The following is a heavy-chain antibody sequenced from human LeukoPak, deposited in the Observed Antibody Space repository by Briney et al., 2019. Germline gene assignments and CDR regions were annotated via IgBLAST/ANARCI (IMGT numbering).Heavy chain of an antibody. J-gene: IGHJ4*02. D-gene: IGHD3-22*01. V-gene: IGHV4-34*01. Sequence: SETLSLTCAVYGGSFSGYYWSWIRQPPGKGLEWIGEINHSGSTNYNPSLKSRVTISVDTSKNQFSLKLSSVTAADTAVYYCARGTGYPLIGWGQGTLVTVSS. CDR3: ARGTGYPLIG. CDR1: GGSFSGYY. CDR2: INHSGST.